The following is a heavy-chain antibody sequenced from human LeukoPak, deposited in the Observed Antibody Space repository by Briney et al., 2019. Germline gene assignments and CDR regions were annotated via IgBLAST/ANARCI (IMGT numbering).Heavy chain of an antibody. CDR1: AYTFTDYY. J-gene: IGHJ6*02. V-gene: IGHV1-2*06. Sequence: ASVKVSCKASAYTFTDYYVHWVRQAPGQGLEWMGRINPSSGDTNYAQNFQGRVTMTRDTSISTAYMELSRLRSDDTAVYYCARHIVVVPAAVYYYYYGMDVWGQGTTVTVSS. CDR3: ARHIVVVPAAVYYYYYGMDV. D-gene: IGHD2-2*01. CDR2: INPSSGDT.